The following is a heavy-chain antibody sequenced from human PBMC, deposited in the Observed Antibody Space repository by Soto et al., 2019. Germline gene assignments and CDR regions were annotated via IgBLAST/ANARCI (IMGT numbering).Heavy chain of an antibody. Sequence: QVQLVQSGAEVKKPGSSVKVSCKASGGTFSSYAISWVRQAPGQGLEWMGGIIPIFGTANYAQKFQGRVTITADESTSTAYMELSSLRSEDTAVYYCAKTYSAYDYDYGGNWFDPWGQGTLVTVSS. CDR2: IIPIFGTA. V-gene: IGHV1-69*01. CDR3: AKTYSAYDYDYGGNWFDP. D-gene: IGHD5-12*01. CDR1: GGTFSSYA. J-gene: IGHJ5*02.